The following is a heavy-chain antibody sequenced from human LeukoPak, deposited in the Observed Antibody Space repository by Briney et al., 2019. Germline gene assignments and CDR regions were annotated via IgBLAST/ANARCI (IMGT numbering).Heavy chain of an antibody. J-gene: IGHJ5*02. D-gene: IGHD2-21*02. CDR3: ARHGRRVTSSWFDP. Sequence: KPSETLSLTCTVSNGSISGYYWSWIRQPPGRGLEWIGYIFYSGTTNYNPSLKSRVTISVDMSNNQFSLRLSSVAAADTAVYYCARHGRRVTSSWFDPWGQGTLVTVSS. CDR2: IFYSGTT. CDR1: NGSISGYY. V-gene: IGHV4-59*08.